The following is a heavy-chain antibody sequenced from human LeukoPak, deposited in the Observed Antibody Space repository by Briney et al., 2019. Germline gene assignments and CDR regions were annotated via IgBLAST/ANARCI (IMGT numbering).Heavy chain of an antibody. CDR1: GFTFSSYN. V-gene: IGHV3-21*01. CDR2: IRGSSSFI. CDR3: ARDGLQAYYDSSGFFDY. J-gene: IGHJ4*02. Sequence: KPGGSLRLSCAASGFTFSSYNMNWVRQAPGKGLEWVSSIRGSSSFISYADSMQGRFTISRDNARNSLYLQMNSLRAEDTAVYYCARDGLQAYYDSSGFFDYWGQGTLVTVSS. D-gene: IGHD3-22*01.